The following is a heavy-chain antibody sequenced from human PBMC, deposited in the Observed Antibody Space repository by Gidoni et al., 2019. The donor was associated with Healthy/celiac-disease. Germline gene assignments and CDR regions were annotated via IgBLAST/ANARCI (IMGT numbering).Heavy chain of an antibody. CDR2: ISGSGGST. V-gene: IGHV3-23*01. CDR3: AKDWGSMIRGAFDI. D-gene: IGHD3-22*01. CDR1: GFTFSSSA. Sequence: EVQLLESGGGLVQPGGSLRLSCAASGFTFSSSAMSWVRQAPGKGLEWVSAISGSGGSTDYADSVKGRLTISRDNSKNTLYLQMNSLRAEDTAVDYCAKDWGSMIRGAFDIWGQGKMVTVSS. J-gene: IGHJ3*02.